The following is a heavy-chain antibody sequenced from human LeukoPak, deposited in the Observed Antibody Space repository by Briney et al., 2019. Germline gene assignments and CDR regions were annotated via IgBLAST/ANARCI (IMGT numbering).Heavy chain of an antibody. CDR2: ISGYNGNT. J-gene: IGHJ4*02. CDR1: GYTFTTYG. CDR3: ARGGMGSSSDY. D-gene: IGHD6-6*01. V-gene: IGHV1-18*01. Sequence: ASVKVSCKASGYTFTTYGISWVRQAPGQGLEWMGWISGYNGNTNYAQKFQGRVTITRNTSISTAYMELSSLRSEDTAVYYCARGGMGSSSDYWGRGTLVTVSS.